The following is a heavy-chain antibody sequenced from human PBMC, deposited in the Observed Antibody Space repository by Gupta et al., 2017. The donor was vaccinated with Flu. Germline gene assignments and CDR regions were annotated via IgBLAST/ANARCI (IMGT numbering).Heavy chain of an antibody. J-gene: IGHJ5*02. V-gene: IGHV3-33*06. D-gene: IGHD4-4*01. Sequence: GMHWVRQAPGKGLEWVAVIWFDGSNKYYADAVKGRFTISRDNSKNTLYLQMNSLRADDTAVYYCAKNGPRYSNYDFNWFDPWGQGTLVTVSS. CDR2: IWFDGSNK. CDR3: AKNGPRYSNYDFNWFDP. CDR1: G.